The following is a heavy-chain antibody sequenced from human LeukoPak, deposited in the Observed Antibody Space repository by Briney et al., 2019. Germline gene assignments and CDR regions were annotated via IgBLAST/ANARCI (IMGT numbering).Heavy chain of an antibody. J-gene: IGHJ4*02. CDR1: GFTFSNDW. D-gene: IGHD5-18*01. CDR3: ATLNSFGNDY. Sequence: GGSLRLSCATSGFTFSNDWMTWVRQAQGKGLEWVANINQDGTKKNYVDSVKGRFTISRDNAKNTVYLQINSLRAEDTAVYYCATLNSFGNDYWGQGVLVTVSS. CDR2: INQDGTKK. V-gene: IGHV3-7*01.